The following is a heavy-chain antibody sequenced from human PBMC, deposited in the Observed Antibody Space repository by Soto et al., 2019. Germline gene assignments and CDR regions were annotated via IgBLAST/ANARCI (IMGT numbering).Heavy chain of an antibody. Sequence: ASVKVSCKVSGYTLTELSMHWVRQAPGKGLEWMGSFDPEDGETIYAQRFQGRVTMTEDTSTDTVYMELRSLRSDDTAVYYCARAYDFWSGYQNFDYWGQGTLVTVSS. CDR1: GYTLTELS. J-gene: IGHJ4*02. V-gene: IGHV1-24*01. D-gene: IGHD3-3*01. CDR3: ARAYDFWSGYQNFDY. CDR2: FDPEDGET.